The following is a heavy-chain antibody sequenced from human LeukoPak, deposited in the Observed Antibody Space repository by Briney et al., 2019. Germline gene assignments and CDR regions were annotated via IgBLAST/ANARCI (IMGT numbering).Heavy chain of an antibody. CDR3: ARVGVCSSSSCFWEYYFDY. V-gene: IGHV3-11*01. CDR2: ISSSGSTI. CDR1: GFTFSDYY. J-gene: IGHJ4*02. Sequence: PGGSLRLSCAASGFTFSDYYMSWIRQAPGKGLEWVSYISSSGSTIYYADSVKGRFTISRDNAKNSLYLQMNSLRAEDTAVYYCARVGVCSSSSCFWEYYFDYWGKGNLVTVS. D-gene: IGHD2-2*01.